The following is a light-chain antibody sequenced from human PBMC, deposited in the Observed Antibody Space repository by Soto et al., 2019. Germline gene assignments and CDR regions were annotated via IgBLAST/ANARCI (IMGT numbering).Light chain of an antibody. CDR1: QSISNW. V-gene: IGKV1-5*03. Sequence: DIQMTQSPSTLSASVGDRVTITCRASQSISNWLAWYQQKPGKAPNLLIYKASSLESGVPSRFSGSGSGTEFTLTISILQPDDFATYFCQQYDSYSRTFGQGTKVEIK. J-gene: IGKJ1*01. CDR3: QQYDSYSRT. CDR2: KAS.